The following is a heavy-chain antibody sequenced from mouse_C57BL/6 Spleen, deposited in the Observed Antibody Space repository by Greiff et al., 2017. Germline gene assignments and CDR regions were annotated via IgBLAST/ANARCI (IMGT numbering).Heavy chain of an antibody. J-gene: IGHJ2*01. Sequence: VQLQQPGAELVRPGTSVKLSCKASGYTFTSYWMHWVKQRPGQGLEWIGVIDPSDSYTNYNQKFKGKATLTVDTSSSTAYMQLSSLTSEDSAVYYCARATMASYYFDYWGQGTTLTVSS. CDR2: IDPSDSYT. D-gene: IGHD2-1*01. V-gene: IGHV1-59*01. CDR3: ARATMASYYFDY. CDR1: GYTFTSYW.